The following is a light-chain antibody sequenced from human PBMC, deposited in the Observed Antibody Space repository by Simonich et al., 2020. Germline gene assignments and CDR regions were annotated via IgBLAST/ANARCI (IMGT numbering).Light chain of an antibody. Sequence: DIQMTKSPSSLSASVGDRVTITCRASQSISSYLNWYQQKPGKDPKLLIYAASSLQSVVQSRFSGSGSGTDFTLTISSLQPEDFATYYCQQSYSTPLTFGGGTKVEIK. CDR2: AAS. J-gene: IGKJ4*01. CDR3: QQSYSTPLT. CDR1: QSISSY. V-gene: IGKV1-39*01.